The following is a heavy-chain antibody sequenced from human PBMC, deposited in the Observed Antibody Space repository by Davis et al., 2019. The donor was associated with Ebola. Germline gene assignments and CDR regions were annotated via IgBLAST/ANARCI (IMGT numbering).Heavy chain of an antibody. CDR3: ARYDSGSYVEGLDY. CDR2: FFYTGST. Sequence: SETLSLTCTISGASISSYYWNWIRQPPGKGLEWIGYFFYTGSTNYNPSLKSRVTISVDTSKNQFSLKLSSVTAADTAVYYCARYDSGSYVEGLDYWGQGTLVTVSS. J-gene: IGHJ4*02. D-gene: IGHD1-26*01. V-gene: IGHV4-59*01. CDR1: GASISSYY.